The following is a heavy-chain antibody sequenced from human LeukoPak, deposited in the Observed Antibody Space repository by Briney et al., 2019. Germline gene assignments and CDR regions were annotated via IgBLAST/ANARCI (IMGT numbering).Heavy chain of an antibody. V-gene: IGHV3-23*01. CDR3: AREAVGASIQH. D-gene: IGHD1-26*01. J-gene: IGHJ1*01. CDR1: GFIFSNYG. CDR2: ISARGEST. Sequence: PGGSLRLSCAASGFIFSNYGMSWVRQAPGKGLEWVSGISARGESTYYTDSVKGRFTISRDNAKNSLYLQMNSLRAEDTAVYYCAREAVGASIQHWGQGTLVTVSS.